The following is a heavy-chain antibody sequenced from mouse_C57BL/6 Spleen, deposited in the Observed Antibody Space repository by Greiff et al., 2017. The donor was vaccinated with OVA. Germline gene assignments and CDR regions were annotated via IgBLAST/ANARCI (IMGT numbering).Heavy chain of an antibody. V-gene: IGHV5-4*03. J-gene: IGHJ3*01. Sequence: EVKLVESGGGLVKPGGSLKLSCAASGFTFSSYALSWVRQTPEKRLEWVATISDGGSYTYYPDNVKGRFTITRDNAKNNLYLQMSHLKSEDTAMYYWARADYYGSGYSAWFAYWGQGTLVTVSA. D-gene: IGHD1-1*01. CDR2: ISDGGSYT. CDR3: ARADYYGSGYSAWFAY. CDR1: GFTFSSYA.